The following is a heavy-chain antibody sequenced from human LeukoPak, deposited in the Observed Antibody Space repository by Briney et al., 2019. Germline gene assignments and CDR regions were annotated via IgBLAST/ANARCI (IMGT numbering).Heavy chain of an antibody. CDR2: ISGSGGRT. Sequence: GGSLRLSCAASGFTFSTYGMSWVRQTPGKGLDWVLGISGSGGRTTYADSVAGRFTVSRDNSKNTLYLQMNNVRAEDAALYYCAKDRYYDNSGNHFESEKWGQGTLVTVSS. CDR3: AKDRYYDNSGNHFESEK. CDR1: GFTFSTYG. V-gene: IGHV3-23*01. J-gene: IGHJ4*02. D-gene: IGHD3-22*01.